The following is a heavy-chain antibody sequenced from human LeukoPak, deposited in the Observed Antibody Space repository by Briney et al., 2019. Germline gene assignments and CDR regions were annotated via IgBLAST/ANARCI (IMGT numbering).Heavy chain of an antibody. CDR2: INPNSGGT. CDR3: AREAVAGPNDAFDI. D-gene: IGHD6-19*01. CDR1: GYTFTGYY. Sequence: ASVKVSCKASGYTFTGYYMHWVRQAPGQGLEWMGWINPNSGGTNYAQKFQGWVTMTRDTSISTAYMELSRLRSDDTAVYYCAREAVAGPNDAFDIRGQGTMVTVSS. J-gene: IGHJ3*02. V-gene: IGHV1-2*04.